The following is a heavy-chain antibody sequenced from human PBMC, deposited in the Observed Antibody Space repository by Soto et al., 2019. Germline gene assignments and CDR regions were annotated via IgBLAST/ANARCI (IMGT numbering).Heavy chain of an antibody. CDR1: GGTFSSYA. CDR3: AREPTYCSSTSCPYGDAFDI. V-gene: IGHV1-69*13. Sequence: GASVKVSCKASGGTFSSYATSWVRQAPGQGLEWMGGIIPIFGTANYAQKFQGRVTITADESTSTAYMELSSLRSEDTAVYYCAREPTYCSSTSCPYGDAFDIWGQGTMVTVSS. D-gene: IGHD2-2*01. J-gene: IGHJ3*02. CDR2: IIPIFGTA.